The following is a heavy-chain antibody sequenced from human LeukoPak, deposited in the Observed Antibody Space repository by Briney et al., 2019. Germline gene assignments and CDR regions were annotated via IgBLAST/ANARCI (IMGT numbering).Heavy chain of an antibody. J-gene: IGHJ6*02. V-gene: IGHV3-74*01. Sequence: GGSLRLSCAASGFTFSSYWMHWVRQAPGKGLVWVLRINSDGSSTSYADSVKGRFTISRDNAKNTLYLQMNSLRAEDTAVYYCARASRGSSGSYYYYYGMDVWGQGTTVTVSS. D-gene: IGHD6-19*01. CDR2: INSDGSST. CDR1: GFTFSSYW. CDR3: ARASRGSSGSYYYYYGMDV.